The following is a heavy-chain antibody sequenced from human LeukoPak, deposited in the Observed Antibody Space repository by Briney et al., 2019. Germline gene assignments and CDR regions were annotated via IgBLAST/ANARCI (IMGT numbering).Heavy chain of an antibody. D-gene: IGHD3-3*01. V-gene: IGHV3-9*01. J-gene: IGHJ4*02. Sequence: GGSLRLSCAASGFTFDDYAMHWVRRAPGKGLEWVSGISWNSGSIGYADSVKGRFTISRDNAKNSLYLQMNSLRAEDTALYYCAKSLTFTIFGVSLDYWGQGTLVTVSS. CDR3: AKSLTFTIFGVSLDY. CDR2: ISWNSGSI. CDR1: GFTFDDYA.